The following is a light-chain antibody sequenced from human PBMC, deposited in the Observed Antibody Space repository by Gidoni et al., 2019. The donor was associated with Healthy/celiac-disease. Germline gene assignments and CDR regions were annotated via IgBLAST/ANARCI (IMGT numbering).Light chain of an antibody. J-gene: IGKJ1*01. CDR1: QSVSSN. V-gene: IGKV3-15*01. Sequence: EIVMTQSPATRSVSPGERATLSCRASQSVSSNLAWYQQKPGQAPRLLIYGASTRATGIPARFRGSGSGTEFTLTISSLQSEDFAVYYCQQYNNWLSWTFGQGTKVEIK. CDR2: GAS. CDR3: QQYNNWLSWT.